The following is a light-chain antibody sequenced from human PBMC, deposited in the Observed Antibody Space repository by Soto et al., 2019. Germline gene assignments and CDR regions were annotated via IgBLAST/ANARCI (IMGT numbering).Light chain of an antibody. CDR3: LQHISYPHS. V-gene: IGKV1-17*03. J-gene: IGKJ2*01. CDR2: AAS. Sequence: DIQMTQSPSAMSASVGDTVTITCRASLGITNYLAWFQQRPGKVPKRLIYAASSLQSGVPSRFSGSGSGTEFHLTLSNLQPEDSATYYCLQHISYPHSFGQGTKLEIK. CDR1: LGITNY.